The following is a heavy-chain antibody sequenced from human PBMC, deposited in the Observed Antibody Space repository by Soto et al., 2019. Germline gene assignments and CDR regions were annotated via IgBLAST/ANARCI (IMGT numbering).Heavy chain of an antibody. CDR3: ANTPGWANAFDI. Sequence: GSLRLSCAASGFTFSSYAMSWVRQAPGKGLEWVSAISGSGGSTYYADSVKGRFTISRDNSKNTLYLQMNSLRAEDTAVYHCANTPGWANAFDIWGQGTMVTVSS. V-gene: IGHV3-23*01. J-gene: IGHJ3*02. CDR2: ISGSGGST. D-gene: IGHD1-26*01. CDR1: GFTFSSYA.